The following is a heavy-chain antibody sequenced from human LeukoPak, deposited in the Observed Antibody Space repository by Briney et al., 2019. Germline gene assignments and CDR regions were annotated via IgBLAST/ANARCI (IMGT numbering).Heavy chain of an antibody. CDR3: AKGVVVVPAARFDY. V-gene: IGHV3-23*01. Sequence: SGSGGSTYYADSVKGRFTISRDNSKNTLYLQMNSLRAEDTAVYYCAKGVVVVPAARFDYWGQGTLVTVSS. J-gene: IGHJ4*02. CDR2: SGSGGST. D-gene: IGHD2-2*01.